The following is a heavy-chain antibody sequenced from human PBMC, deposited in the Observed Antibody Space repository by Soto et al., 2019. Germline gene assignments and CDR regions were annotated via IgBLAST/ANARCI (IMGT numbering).Heavy chain of an antibody. D-gene: IGHD3-22*01. V-gene: IGHV3-15*07. Sequence: EVQLVESGGGLVKPGGSLRLSCAASGFTFSNAWINWVRQAPGKGLEWVGRIKSKTDGGTADFAAPVKVRFAISRDDSKNTVYLQMNSLKTEDTAVYYCTTDSYSTIIVVRFDYWGHGTLVTVSS. CDR1: GFTFSNAW. CDR3: TTDSYSTIIVVRFDY. CDR2: IKSKTDGGTA. J-gene: IGHJ4*01.